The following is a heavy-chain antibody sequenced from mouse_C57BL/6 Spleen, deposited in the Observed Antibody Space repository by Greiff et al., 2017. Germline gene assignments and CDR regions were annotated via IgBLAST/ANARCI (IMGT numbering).Heavy chain of an antibody. D-gene: IGHD1-1*01. CDR1: GYSFTDYN. V-gene: IGHV1-39*01. CDR3: ARYYYGSSSRYFDV. J-gene: IGHJ1*03. CDR2: INPNYGTT. Sequence: QLQQSGPELVKPGASVKISCKASGYSFTDYNMNWVKQSNGKSLEWIGVINPNYGTTSYNQKFKGKATLTVDQSSSTAYMQLNSLTSEDSAVYYCARYYYGSSSRYFDVWGTGTTVTVSS.